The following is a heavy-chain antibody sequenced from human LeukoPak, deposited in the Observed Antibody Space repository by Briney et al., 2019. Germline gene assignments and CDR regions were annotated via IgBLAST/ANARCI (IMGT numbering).Heavy chain of an antibody. V-gene: IGHV4-38-2*01. CDR1: GYSISSGYY. Sequence: SETLSLTCAVSGYSISSGYYWGWIRQPPGKGLEWIGSIYHSGSTYYNPSLKSRVTISVDTSKNQFSLKLSSVTAADTAVYYCAILAGKLHYYYYYMDVWGKGTTVTVSS. CDR2: IYHSGST. D-gene: IGHD6-13*01. J-gene: IGHJ6*03. CDR3: AILAGKLHYYYYYMDV.